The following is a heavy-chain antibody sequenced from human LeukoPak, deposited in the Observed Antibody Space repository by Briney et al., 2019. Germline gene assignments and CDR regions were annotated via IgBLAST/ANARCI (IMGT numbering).Heavy chain of an antibody. V-gene: IGHV3-64*01. J-gene: IGHJ4*02. Sequence: QPGGSLRLSCSASGFTFYTYGMHWVRQPPRKGLEYVSGIGPDGGTTYYANSVKGRFTISRDNSKYMLYLQIGSLTADDMAVYYCARGAQLSDYWGQGTLVTVSS. CDR3: ARGAQLSDY. CDR1: GFTFYTYG. CDR2: IGPDGGTT. D-gene: IGHD6-13*01.